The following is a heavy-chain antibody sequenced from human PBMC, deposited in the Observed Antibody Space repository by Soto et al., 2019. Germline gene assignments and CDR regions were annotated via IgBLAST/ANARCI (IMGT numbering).Heavy chain of an antibody. J-gene: IGHJ6*02. V-gene: IGHV3-53*01. D-gene: IGHD4-4*01. CDR2: IYSGGST. Sequence: HPGGSLRLSCAASGFTVSSNYMSWVRQAPGKGLEWVSVIYSGGSTYYADSVEGRFTISRDNSKNTLYLQMNSLRAEDTAVYYCARDDYSNYGGMDVWGQGTTVTVSS. CDR3: ARDDYSNYGGMDV. CDR1: GFTVSSNY.